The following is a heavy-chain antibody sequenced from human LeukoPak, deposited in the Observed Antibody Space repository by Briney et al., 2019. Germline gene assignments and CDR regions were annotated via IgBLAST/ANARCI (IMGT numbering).Heavy chain of an antibody. V-gene: IGHV4-61*02. CDR2: IYTSGST. D-gene: IGHD3-22*01. J-gene: IGHJ4*02. Sequence: PSETLSLTCTVSGGSISTGTYYWSWIRQPAGKGLEWIERIYTSGSTNYNPSLKSRVTISFDSSKNQFSLKLSSVTAADTAVYYCARDLPSVDYYDSSGYPMGWGQGTLVTVSS. CDR1: GGSISTGTYY. CDR3: ARDLPSVDYYDSSGYPMG.